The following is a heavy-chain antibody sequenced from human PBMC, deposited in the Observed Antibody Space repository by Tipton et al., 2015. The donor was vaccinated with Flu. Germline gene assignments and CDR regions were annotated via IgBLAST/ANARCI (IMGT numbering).Heavy chain of an antibody. CDR2: IFHSGST. D-gene: IGHD3-22*01. Sequence: TLSLTCTVSGGSIRSYYWSWIRQPPGKGLEWIGYIFHSGSTNYNPSLKSRVTISVDTSKSRFSLKLNSVTAADTAVYYCARSPLTSYSDGSGYYYYYFDAWGQGTLVTVSS. CDR1: GGSIRSYY. J-gene: IGHJ5*02. V-gene: IGHV4-59*08. CDR3: ARSPLTSYSDGSGYYYYYFDA.